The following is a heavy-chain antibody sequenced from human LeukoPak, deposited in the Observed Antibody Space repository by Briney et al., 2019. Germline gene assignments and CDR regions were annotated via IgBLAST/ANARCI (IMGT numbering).Heavy chain of an antibody. Sequence: SVQVSCKASGRTFSSYAISWVRQAPGQGLEWMGGIIPIFGTANYAQKFQGRVTITADESTSTAYMELSSLRSEDTAVYYCARDYGGWFDPWGQGTLVTVSS. D-gene: IGHD3-10*01. J-gene: IGHJ5*02. V-gene: IGHV1-69*13. CDR1: GRTFSSYA. CDR2: IIPIFGTA. CDR3: ARDYGGWFDP.